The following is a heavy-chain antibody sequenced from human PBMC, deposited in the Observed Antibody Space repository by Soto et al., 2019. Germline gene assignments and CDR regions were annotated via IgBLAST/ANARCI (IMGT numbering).Heavy chain of an antibody. Sequence: GASVKVSCKASGGSFRTYTTSWVRQAPGQGLEWVGGIIPIFGTVNYAQKLRDRVTITADESTSTAYMELTNLRSEDTAVYYCTGDGGGTWIYYAMASWGKGSTGTVSS. CDR1: GGSFRTYT. J-gene: IGHJ6*04. CDR3: TGDGGGTWIYYAMAS. D-gene: IGHD1-26*01. V-gene: IGHV1-69*13. CDR2: IIPIFGTV.